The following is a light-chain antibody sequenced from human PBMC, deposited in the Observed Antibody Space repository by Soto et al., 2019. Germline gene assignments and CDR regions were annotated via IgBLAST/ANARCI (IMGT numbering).Light chain of an antibody. V-gene: IGKV1-9*01. Sequence: IQLTQSPSSLSASVGDRVTITCRASQGISSYLAWYQQKPGKAPKLLTYAASTLQSGVPSRFSGSGSGTDFTLTISSLQPEDFATYYCQQLNSYPPTFGGGTKVDIK. CDR3: QQLNSYPPT. CDR2: AAS. J-gene: IGKJ4*01. CDR1: QGISSY.